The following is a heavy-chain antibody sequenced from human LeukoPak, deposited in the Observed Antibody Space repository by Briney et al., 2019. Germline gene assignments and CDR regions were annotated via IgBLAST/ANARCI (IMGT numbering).Heavy chain of an antibody. CDR2: IWYDGSNK. V-gene: IGHV3-33*01. J-gene: IGHJ4*02. D-gene: IGHD3-22*01. CDR1: GFTFSSYG. CDR3: ARDGSQIYYDSSGYFTY. Sequence: GGSLRLPCAASGFTFSSYGMHWVRQAPGKGLEWVSVIWYDGSNKYYADSVKGRFTISRDNSKNTLYLQMNSLRAEDTAVYYCARDGSQIYYDSSGYFTYWGQGTLVTVSS.